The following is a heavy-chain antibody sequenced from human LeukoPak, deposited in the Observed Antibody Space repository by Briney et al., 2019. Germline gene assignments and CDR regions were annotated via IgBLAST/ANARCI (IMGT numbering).Heavy chain of an antibody. CDR3: ARPNITYNYDSSGYDAFDV. Sequence: GESLKISCKGSGYKFNAYWIAWVRQMPGKGLEWMGIIYPDDSDTRYSPSFQGQVTISADKSVSIAYLQWSSLNASDTAMYYCARPNITYNYDSSGYDAFDVWGQGTMVIVSS. D-gene: IGHD3-22*01. V-gene: IGHV5-51*01. CDR2: IYPDDSDT. CDR1: GYKFNAYW. J-gene: IGHJ3*01.